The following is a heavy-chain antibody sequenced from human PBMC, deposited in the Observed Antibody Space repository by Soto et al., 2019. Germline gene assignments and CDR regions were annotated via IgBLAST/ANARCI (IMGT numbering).Heavy chain of an antibody. D-gene: IGHD3-3*01. V-gene: IGHV4-34*01. Sequence: SETLSLTCAVYGGSFSGYYWSWIRQPPGKGLEWIGEINHSGSTNYNPSLKSRVTISVDTSKNQFSLKLSSVTAADTAVYYCARVIFGHSFLDAFDIWGQGTMVTVSS. CDR1: GGSFSGYY. CDR3: ARVIFGHSFLDAFDI. CDR2: INHSGST. J-gene: IGHJ3*02.